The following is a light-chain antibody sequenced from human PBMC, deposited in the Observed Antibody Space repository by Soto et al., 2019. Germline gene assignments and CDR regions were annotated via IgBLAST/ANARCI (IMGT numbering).Light chain of an antibody. J-gene: IGKJ1*01. Sequence: EIVMTQSPVTLTVSPGERATLYCRASQSISTNLAWHQQKPGQAPRLLIYGASTRATGIPARFSGSGSGTEFTLTISSLQSEDLAFYYCQQFNNWPWTFGQGTKVEI. CDR1: QSISTN. V-gene: IGKV3-15*01. CDR2: GAS. CDR3: QQFNNWPWT.